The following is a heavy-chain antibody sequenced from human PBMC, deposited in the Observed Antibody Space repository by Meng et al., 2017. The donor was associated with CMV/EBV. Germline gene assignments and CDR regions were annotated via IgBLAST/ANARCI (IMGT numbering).Heavy chain of an antibody. CDR2: INPNSGGT. CDR3: ARDRHMVRGVIGRREGMDV. CDR1: GSTFTGYY. V-gene: IGHV1-2*02. Sequence: ASVKVSCQASGSTFTGYYMHWVRQAPGQGLEWMGWINPNSGGTNYAQKFQGRVTMTRDTSISTAYMELSRLRSDDTAVYYCARDRHMVRGVIGRREGMDVWGQGTTVTVSS. D-gene: IGHD3-10*01. J-gene: IGHJ6*02.